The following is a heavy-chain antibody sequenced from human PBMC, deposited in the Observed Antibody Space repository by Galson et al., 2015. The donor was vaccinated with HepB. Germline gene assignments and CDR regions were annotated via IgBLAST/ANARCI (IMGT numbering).Heavy chain of an antibody. CDR1: GGSISSGDYY. J-gene: IGHJ1*01. D-gene: IGHD4-11*01. CDR2: IYYSGST. CDR3: ARVHNNSEYFQH. V-gene: IGHV4-30-4*01. Sequence: TLSLTCTVSGGSISSGDYYWSWIRQPPGKGLEWIGYIYYSGSTYYNPSLKSRVTISVDTSKNQFSLMLSTVTAADTAVYYCARVHNNSEYFQHWGQGTLVTVSS.